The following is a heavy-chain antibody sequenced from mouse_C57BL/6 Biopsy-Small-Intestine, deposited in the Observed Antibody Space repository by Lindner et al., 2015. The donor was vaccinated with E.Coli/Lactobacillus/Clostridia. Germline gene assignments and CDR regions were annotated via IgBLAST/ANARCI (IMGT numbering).Heavy chain of an antibody. Sequence: VQLQESGAELVKPGASVKLSCTASGFNIKDYYMHWVKQRTEQGPEWIGRIDPEDGEAKYAPKFQGKATITADTSSNTAYLQLSSLTSEDTAVYYCARGLLGPEWYFDVWGTGTTVTVSS. CDR3: ARGLLGPEWYFDV. V-gene: IGHV14-2*01. CDR1: GFNIKDYY. J-gene: IGHJ1*03. CDR2: IDPEDGEA. D-gene: IGHD2-3*01.